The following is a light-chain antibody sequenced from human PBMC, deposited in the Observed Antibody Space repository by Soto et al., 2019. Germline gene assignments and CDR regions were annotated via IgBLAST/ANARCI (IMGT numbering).Light chain of an antibody. Sequence: DIQMTQSPSSLSASVEDRVIITCRASQSISNHLNWYQQTPGKAPKLLIFAASSLQSGVPSRLSGSRSGPDFTLTISSLQPEDFATYYCQQSYSTPWTFGQGTKVDIK. CDR3: QQSYSTPWT. J-gene: IGKJ1*01. CDR2: AAS. V-gene: IGKV1-39*01. CDR1: QSISNH.